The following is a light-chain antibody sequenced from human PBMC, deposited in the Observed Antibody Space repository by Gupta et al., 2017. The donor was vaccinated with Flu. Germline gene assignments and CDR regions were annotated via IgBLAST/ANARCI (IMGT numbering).Light chain of an antibody. CDR3: QSADPTGSWV. CDR1: MLSKQY. J-gene: IGLJ3*02. Sequence: SPELTQPPSVSVSPGQTARITCSGDMLSKQYAYWYQQKPGHAPVLIIYKDTGRPSMVPERFSASSSGTTVTFTISAVQAEDDADYYYQSADPTGSWVFGGGTKLTVL. CDR2: KDT. V-gene: IGLV3-25*02.